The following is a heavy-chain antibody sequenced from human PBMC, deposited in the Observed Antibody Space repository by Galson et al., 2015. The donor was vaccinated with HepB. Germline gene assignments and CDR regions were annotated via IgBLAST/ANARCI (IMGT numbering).Heavy chain of an antibody. CDR3: ARGRMGDIYRTYDAFDI. V-gene: IGHV1-46*03. Sequence: SVKVSCKASGYTFTSSYVHWVRQAPGQGLEWMGVINPSSGSTIYAQTFQGRVTMTRDTSTSTVYMELSSLRSEDTAVYSCARGRMGDIYRTYDAFDIWGQGTMVTVSS. CDR2: INPSSGST. CDR1: GYTFTSSY. D-gene: IGHD3-16*02. J-gene: IGHJ3*02.